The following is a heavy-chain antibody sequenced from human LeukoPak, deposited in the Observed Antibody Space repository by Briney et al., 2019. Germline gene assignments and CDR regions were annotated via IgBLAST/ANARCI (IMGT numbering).Heavy chain of an antibody. D-gene: IGHD6-19*01. CDR1: GFTFDDYA. CDR2: ISWNSGSI. V-gene: IGHV3-9*01. CDR3: AKDMAAGIFSGEWNAFDI. Sequence: GGSLRLSCAASGFTFDDYAMHWVRQAPGKGLEWVSGISWNSGSIGYADSVKGRFTISRDNAKNSLYLQMNSLRAEDTALYYCAKDMAAGIFSGEWNAFDIWGQGTMVTVSS. J-gene: IGHJ3*02.